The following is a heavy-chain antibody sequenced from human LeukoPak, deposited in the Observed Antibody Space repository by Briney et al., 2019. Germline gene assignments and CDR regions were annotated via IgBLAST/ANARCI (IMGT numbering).Heavy chain of an antibody. CDR3: ARNGDIVLMVYGAWSY. Sequence: ASVKVSCKASGYTFTGYYMHWVRQAPGQGLEWMGRINPNSGGTNYAQKFQGRVTMTRDTSISTAYMELSRLRSDDTAVYYCARNGDIVLMVYGAWSYWGQGTLVTVSS. J-gene: IGHJ4*02. D-gene: IGHD2-8*01. V-gene: IGHV1-2*06. CDR2: INPNSGGT. CDR1: GYTFTGYY.